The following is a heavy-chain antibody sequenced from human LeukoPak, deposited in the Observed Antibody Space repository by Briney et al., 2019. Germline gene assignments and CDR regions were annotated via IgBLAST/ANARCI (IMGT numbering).Heavy chain of an antibody. CDR2: ISVYNGNT. J-gene: IGHJ4*02. CDR3: ARTCSSSSCYMVH. V-gene: IGHV1-18*01. Sequence: PLASVKVSCTASGYTFANFGITWVRQAPGQGLEWMGWISVYNGNTNYAQNLQGRVTLTTDTSTSTAYMELRSLRSDDTALYYCARTCSSSSCYMVHWGQGTLVTVSS. D-gene: IGHD2-2*02. CDR1: GYTFANFG.